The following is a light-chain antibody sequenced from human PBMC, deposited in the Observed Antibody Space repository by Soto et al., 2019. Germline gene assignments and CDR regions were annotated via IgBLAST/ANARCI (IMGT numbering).Light chain of an antibody. CDR2: QDS. CDR3: QACDSFQVV. J-gene: IGLJ2*01. Sequence: SYELTQPPSVSVSPGQTASITCSGDKLGDKYACWYQQKPGQSPVLVIYQDSKRPSGIPERFSGSNSGNTATLTISGTQAMDEADYYCQACDSFQVVFGGGTKLTVL. CDR1: KLGDKY. V-gene: IGLV3-1*01.